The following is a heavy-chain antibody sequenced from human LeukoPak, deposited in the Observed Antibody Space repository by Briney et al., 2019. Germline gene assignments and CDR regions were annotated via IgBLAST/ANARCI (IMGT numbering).Heavy chain of an antibody. D-gene: IGHD4-11*01. Sequence: GGSLRLSCAASGFDFHDYMMHWVRQPPGKGLEWVSEISWNGDTIGYADSVKGRFTISRDNAKNSLYLQMNSLRAEDTAVYYCVRVGVTTTYYYMDVWGKGTTVTVSS. CDR2: ISWNGDTI. J-gene: IGHJ6*03. CDR3: VRVGVTTTYYYMDV. V-gene: IGHV3-9*01. CDR1: GFDFHDYM.